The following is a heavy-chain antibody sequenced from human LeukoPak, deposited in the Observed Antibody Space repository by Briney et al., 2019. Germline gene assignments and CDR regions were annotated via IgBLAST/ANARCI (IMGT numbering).Heavy chain of an antibody. J-gene: IGHJ3*02. CDR1: GGSISSYY. D-gene: IGHD3-3*01. V-gene: IGHV4-59*01. CDR3: ARVGLQLWSGRAFDI. CDR2: IYYSGST. Sequence: SETLSLTCTVSGGSISSYYWSWIRQPPGKGLEWIGYIYYSGSTNYNPSLKSRVTISVDTSKNQFSLKLSSVTAADTAVYYCARVGLQLWSGRAFDIWGQGIMVTVSS.